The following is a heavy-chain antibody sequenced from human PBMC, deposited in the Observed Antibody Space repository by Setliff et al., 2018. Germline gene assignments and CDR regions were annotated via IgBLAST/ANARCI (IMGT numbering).Heavy chain of an antibody. Sequence: PSETLSLTCTVSGASLRSGSAYWGWLRHAAGKGLEWIGRVYTDGTTNYSPSLKSRVTISADTSKNHFSLRMTSVTAADTAVYFCAKEHVVISFVNNVHHHYGMDVWGQGTTVTVSS. D-gene: IGHD2-21*01. CDR1: GASLRSGSAY. CDR2: VYTDGTT. CDR3: AKEHVVISFVNNVHHHYGMDV. J-gene: IGHJ6*02. V-gene: IGHV4-61*02.